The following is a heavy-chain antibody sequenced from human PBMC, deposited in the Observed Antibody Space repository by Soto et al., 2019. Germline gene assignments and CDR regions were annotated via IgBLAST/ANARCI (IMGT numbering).Heavy chain of an antibody. Sequence: PGWSLRRSCAASGFTFSNAWMSWVRQAPGKGLEWVGRIKSKTDGGTTDYAAPVKGRFTISRDDSKNTLYLQMNSLKTEDTAGYYGKTGIGPNTIEAASTALDSWGQRTPVTVSS. D-gene: IGHD6-13*01. CDR2: IKSKTDGGTT. J-gene: IGHJ4*02. CDR1: GFTFSNAW. CDR3: KTGIGPNTIEAASTALDS. V-gene: IGHV3-15*01.